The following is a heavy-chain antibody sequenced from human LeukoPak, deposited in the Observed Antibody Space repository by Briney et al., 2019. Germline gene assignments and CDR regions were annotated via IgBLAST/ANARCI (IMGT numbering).Heavy chain of an antibody. Sequence: ASVKVSCKTSGGTFSSSAITWVRQAPGQGLEWMGRIIPVLNITSYAQKFQGRITITADTSTSTVYMELSSLRSEETAVYYCARDQGLTAPPPYGLDVWGQGTTVIVSS. CDR1: GGTFSSSA. CDR2: IIPVLNIT. V-gene: IGHV1-69*04. J-gene: IGHJ6*02. CDR3: ARDQGLTAPPPYGLDV. D-gene: IGHD4/OR15-4a*01.